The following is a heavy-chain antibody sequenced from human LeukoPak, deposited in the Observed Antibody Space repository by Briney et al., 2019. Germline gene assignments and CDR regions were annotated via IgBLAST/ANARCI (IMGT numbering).Heavy chain of an antibody. V-gene: IGHV1-2*02. CDR3: ASKDCSSTSRPNAMDV. D-gene: IGHD2-2*01. CDR1: GYTFTGYY. CDR2: INPNSGGT. Sequence: ASVKVSCKASGYTFTGYYMHWVRQAPGQGLEWMGWINPNSGGTNYAQKFQGRVTMTRDTSISTAYMELSRLRSDDTAVYYCASKDCSSTSRPNAMDVWGQGTTVTVSS. J-gene: IGHJ6*02.